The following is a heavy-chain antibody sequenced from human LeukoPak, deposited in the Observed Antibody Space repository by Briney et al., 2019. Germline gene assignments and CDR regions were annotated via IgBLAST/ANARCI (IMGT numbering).Heavy chain of an antibody. CDR2: IYSGGST. Sequence: PGGSLRLSCEASGFTVSSNYMSWVRQAPGKGLEWVSVIYSGGSTYYADSVKGRFTISRDNSKNTLYLQMNSLRAEDTAVYYCAKDWRSGYYFDYWGQGTLVTVSS. CDR1: GFTVSSNY. J-gene: IGHJ4*02. V-gene: IGHV3-53*01. CDR3: AKDWRSGYYFDY. D-gene: IGHD2-15*01.